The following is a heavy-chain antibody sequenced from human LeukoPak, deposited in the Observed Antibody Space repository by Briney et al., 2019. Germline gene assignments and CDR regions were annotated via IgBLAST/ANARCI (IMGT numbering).Heavy chain of an antibody. CDR2: IIPIFDTP. J-gene: IGHJ4*02. V-gene: IGHV1-69*06. D-gene: IGHD3-16*02. CDR1: GGIFGSYA. CDR3: AKGSRLREAGSYRF. Sequence: SVKVSCKVSGGIFGSYALNWVRQAPGQGLEWLGRIIPIFDTPNYAQTFQGRVTISADKSTRTVYMELTSLRSEDTALYYCAKGSRLREAGSYRFWGQGTLVTVSS.